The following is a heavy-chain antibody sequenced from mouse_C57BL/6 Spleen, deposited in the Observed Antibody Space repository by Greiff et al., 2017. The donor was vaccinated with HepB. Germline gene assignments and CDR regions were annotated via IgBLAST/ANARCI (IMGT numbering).Heavy chain of an antibody. D-gene: IGHD2-1*01. CDR1: GYTFTSYW. V-gene: IGHV1-64*01. J-gene: IGHJ3*01. CDR2: IHPNSGST. CDR3: ARFGNLAY. Sequence: QVQLQQPGAELVKPGASVKLSCKASGYTFTSYWMHWVKQRPGQGLEWIGMIHPNSGSTNYNEKFKSKATLTVDKSSSTADMQLSSLTAEDSAFYDCARFGNLAYWGQGTLVTVSA.